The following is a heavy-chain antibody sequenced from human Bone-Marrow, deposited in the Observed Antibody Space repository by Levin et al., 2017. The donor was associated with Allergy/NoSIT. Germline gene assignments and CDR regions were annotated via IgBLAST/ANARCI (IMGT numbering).Heavy chain of an antibody. J-gene: IGHJ6*02. CDR3: ATAPRLYCSGATCYPYYYNGIDV. D-gene: IGHD2-15*01. V-gene: IGHV1-24*01. Sequence: GESLKISCKLSGKTLTEVSMQWVRQAPGKGLEWMGGFDLEEGETVYAQKFQGRLTMTEDTSADTAYMELGSLRTEDTAVYYCATAPRLYCSGATCYPYYYNGIDVWGQGTTVTVSS. CDR2: FDLEEGET. CDR1: GKTLTEVS.